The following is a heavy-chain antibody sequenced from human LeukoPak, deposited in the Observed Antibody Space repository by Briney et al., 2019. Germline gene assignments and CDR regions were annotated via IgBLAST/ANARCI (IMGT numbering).Heavy chain of an antibody. D-gene: IGHD1-26*01. Sequence: ASVKVSCQVSGYTLTELSMHWVRQAPGKGLEWMGGFDPEDGETIYAQKFQGRVTMTEDTSTDTAYMELSSLRSEDTAVYYCATVVGATSDYYYYYGMDVWGQGTTVTVSS. CDR3: ATVVGATSDYYYYYGMDV. V-gene: IGHV1-24*01. CDR2: FDPEDGET. J-gene: IGHJ6*02. CDR1: GYTLTELS.